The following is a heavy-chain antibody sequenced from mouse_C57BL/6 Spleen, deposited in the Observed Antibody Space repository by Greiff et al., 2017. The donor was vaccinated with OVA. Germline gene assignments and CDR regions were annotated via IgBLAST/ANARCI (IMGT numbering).Heavy chain of an antibody. CDR1: GYAFSSSW. CDR3: ARSGTTAGYAMDY. Sequence: VQLQQSGPELVKPGASVKISCKASGYAFSSSWMNWVKQRPGKGLEWIGRIYPGDGDTNYNGKFKGKATLTADKSSSTAYMQLSSLTSEDSAVYFCARSGTTAGYAMDYWGQGTSVTVSS. V-gene: IGHV1-82*01. CDR2: IYPGDGDT. J-gene: IGHJ4*01. D-gene: IGHD1-2*01.